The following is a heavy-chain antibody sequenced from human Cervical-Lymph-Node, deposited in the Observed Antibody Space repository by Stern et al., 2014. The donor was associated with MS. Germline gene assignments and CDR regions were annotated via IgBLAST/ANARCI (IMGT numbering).Heavy chain of an antibody. CDR3: ATDLVVITTNFDY. CDR2: IKSNTDGGTT. Sequence: VQLVESGGGLVKPGGSLRLSCATSGFSFSNAWMSWVRQAPGKGLEWVGRIKSNTDGGTTDNAAPVKGRFTKSRDDSKDTLYLQMNSLKTEDTAVYYCATDLVVITTNFDYWGQGTLVTVSS. V-gene: IGHV3-15*01. CDR1: GFSFSNAW. D-gene: IGHD3-22*01. J-gene: IGHJ4*02.